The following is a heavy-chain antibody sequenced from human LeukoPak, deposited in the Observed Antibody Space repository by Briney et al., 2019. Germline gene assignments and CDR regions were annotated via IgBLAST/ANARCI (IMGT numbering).Heavy chain of an antibody. CDR1: GFTFSSYS. CDR3: ARDNIEWSIAVACTFYY. V-gene: IGHV3-48*02. CDR2: ISSSSSTI. J-gene: IGHJ4*01. D-gene: IGHD6-19*01. Sequence: PGGSLRLSCAASGFTFSSYSMNWVRQAPGKGLEWVSYISSSSSTIYYADSVKGRFTISRDNAKNSLYLQMNSLRDEDTAVYYCARDNIEWSIAVACTFYYWGHGDPCTVSS.